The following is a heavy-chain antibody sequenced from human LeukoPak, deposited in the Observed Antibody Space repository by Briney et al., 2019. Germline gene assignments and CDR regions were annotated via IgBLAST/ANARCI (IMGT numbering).Heavy chain of an antibody. D-gene: IGHD6-19*01. CDR2: INPSGGST. CDR3: ARVGAVAGTAIRFEY. CDR1: GYTFTSYY. J-gene: IGHJ4*02. Sequence: ASVKVSCKASGYTFTSYYMHWVRQAPGQGLEWMGIINPSGGSTSYAQKFQGRVTMTRDTSTSTVYMELSSLRSEDTAVYYCARVGAVAGTAIRFEYWGQGSLVTVSS. V-gene: IGHV1-46*01.